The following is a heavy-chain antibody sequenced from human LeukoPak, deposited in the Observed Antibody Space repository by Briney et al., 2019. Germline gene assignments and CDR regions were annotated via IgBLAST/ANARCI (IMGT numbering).Heavy chain of an antibody. CDR1: GYTFTDYY. D-gene: IGHD3-10*01. V-gene: IGHV1-2*02. Sequence: ASVKVSCKASGYTFTDYYMHWMRQAPGQGLEWMGWINPNSGGTNYAQKLQGRVTMTTDTSTSTAYMELRSLRSDDTAVYYCAAHRQTYYYGSGTHSRVYWGQGTLVTVSS. CDR3: AAHRQTYYYGSGTHSRVY. CDR2: INPNSGGT. J-gene: IGHJ4*02.